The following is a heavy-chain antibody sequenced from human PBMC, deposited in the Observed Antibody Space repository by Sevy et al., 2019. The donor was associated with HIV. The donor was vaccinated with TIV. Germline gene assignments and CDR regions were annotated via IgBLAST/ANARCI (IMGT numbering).Heavy chain of an antibody. J-gene: IGHJ4*02. D-gene: IGHD2-2*01. CDR2: ISYDGINK. V-gene: IGHV3-30-3*01. CDR1: GFTFSDYA. Sequence: GGSLRLSCAASGFTFSDYAMHWVRHTQGKGLEWVAVISYDGINKNYADSVKGRFTLSRDNSKNTLSRQMNSPRTEDTAVYYCARDRSTRWINYYFDYWGQGTLVTVSS. CDR3: ARDRSTRWINYYFDY.